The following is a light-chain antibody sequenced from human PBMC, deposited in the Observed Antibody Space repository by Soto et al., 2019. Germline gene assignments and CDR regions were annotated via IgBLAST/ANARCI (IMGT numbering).Light chain of an antibody. V-gene: IGLV1-44*01. CDR1: SSNIGSNT. J-gene: IGLJ2*01. CDR3: SSYAGISNVI. Sequence: QSVLTQPPSASGTPGQRVTISCSGSSSNIGSNTVNWYQQLPGTAPKLLIYSNNQRPSGVPDRFSGSKSGTSASLAISGLQSEDEADYYCSSYAGISNVIFGAGTKLTVL. CDR2: SNN.